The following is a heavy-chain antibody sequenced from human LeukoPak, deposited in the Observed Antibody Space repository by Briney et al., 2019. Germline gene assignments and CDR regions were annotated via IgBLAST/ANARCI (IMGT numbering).Heavy chain of an antibody. CDR3: AKDPATDTAMVTWFDY. CDR2: INWNGGST. J-gene: IGHJ4*02. CDR1: GFTFDDYG. Sequence: GGSLRLSCAASGFTFDDYGMSWVRQAPGKGLEWVSGINWNGGSTGYADSVKGRFTISRDNSKNSLYLQMNSLRTEDTALYYRAKDPATDTAMVTWFDYWGQGTLVTVSS. V-gene: IGHV3-20*04. D-gene: IGHD5-18*01.